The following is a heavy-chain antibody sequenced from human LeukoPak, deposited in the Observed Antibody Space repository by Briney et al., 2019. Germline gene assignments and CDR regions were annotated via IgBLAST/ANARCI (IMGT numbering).Heavy chain of an antibody. CDR1: GFSLYSYS. D-gene: IGHD6-19*01. V-gene: IGHV3-48*01. Sequence: GGSLRLSCEASGFSLYSYSMSWVRQVPGKGLEWVSYISGTSSATYYRDSLKGRITISRDNAKNSLYLQMNSLRVEDTAVYYCSRSSGWYRNAFDVWGQGTTVTVS. CDR2: ISGTSSAT. J-gene: IGHJ3*01. CDR3: SRSSGWYRNAFDV.